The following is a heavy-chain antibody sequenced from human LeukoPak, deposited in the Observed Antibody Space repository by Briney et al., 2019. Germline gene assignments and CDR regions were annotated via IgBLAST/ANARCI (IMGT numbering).Heavy chain of an antibody. CDR1: GFSFSTYS. CDR2: ISGSGGST. Sequence: GGSLRLSCAASGFSFSTYSMNWVRQAPGKGLEWVSAISGSGGSTYYADSVKGRFTISRDNSKNTLYLQMNSLRAEDTAVYYCAKGGNYDFWSGPDYWGQGTLVTVSS. CDR3: AKGGNYDFWSGPDY. D-gene: IGHD3-3*01. J-gene: IGHJ4*02. V-gene: IGHV3-23*01.